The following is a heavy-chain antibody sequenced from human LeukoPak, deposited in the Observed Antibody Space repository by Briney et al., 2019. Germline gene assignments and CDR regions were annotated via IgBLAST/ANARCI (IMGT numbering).Heavy chain of an antibody. J-gene: IGHJ4*02. CDR3: ARLGSYCSSTSCYQGTSDY. CDR1: GYSFTSYW. Sequence: HGESLKISCKGSGYSFTSYWIGWVRQMPGEGLEWMGIIYPGDSDTRYSPSFQGQVTISADKSISTAYLQWSSLKASDTAMYYCARLGSYCSSTSCYQGTSDYWGQGTLVTVSS. V-gene: IGHV5-51*01. D-gene: IGHD2-2*01. CDR2: IYPGDSDT.